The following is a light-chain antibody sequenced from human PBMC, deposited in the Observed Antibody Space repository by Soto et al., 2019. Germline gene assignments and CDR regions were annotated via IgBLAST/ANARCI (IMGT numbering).Light chain of an antibody. Sequence: DIQLTQSPSSLSASVGDRVTITCRASERISNYLNWYQQKPGTAPKLLMWSSSTLPSGVPSRFSGSGSGTDFTLSISGLQHEDFAVYYCQQSYNTPRTFGQGTKVEVK. CDR1: ERISNY. J-gene: IGKJ1*01. CDR2: SSS. V-gene: IGKV1-39*01. CDR3: QQSYNTPRT.